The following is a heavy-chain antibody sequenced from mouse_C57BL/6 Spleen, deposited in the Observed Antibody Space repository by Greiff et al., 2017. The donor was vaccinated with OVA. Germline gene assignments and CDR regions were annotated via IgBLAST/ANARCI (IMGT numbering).Heavy chain of an antibody. CDR1: GYTFTDYY. J-gene: IGHJ3*01. D-gene: IGHD4-1*01. V-gene: IGHV1-19*01. CDR3: ASLTGKGAWFAY. CDR2: INPYNGGT. Sequence: EVQLQESGPVLVKPGASVKMSCKASGYTFTDYYMNWVKQSHGKSLEWIGVINPYNGGTSYNQKFKGKATLTVDKSSSPAYMELNSLTSEDSAVYYWASLTGKGAWFAYWGQGTLVTVSA.